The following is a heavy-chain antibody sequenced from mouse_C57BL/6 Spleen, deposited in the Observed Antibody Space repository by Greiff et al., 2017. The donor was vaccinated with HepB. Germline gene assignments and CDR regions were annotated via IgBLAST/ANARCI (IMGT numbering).Heavy chain of an antibody. CDR2: IDPSDSYT. CDR1: GYTFTSYW. V-gene: IGHV1-69*01. D-gene: IGHD1-1*02. CDR3: ARTHPGRGGYYFDY. J-gene: IGHJ2*01. Sequence: QVQLQQSGAELVMPGASVKLSCKASGYTFTSYWMHWVKQRPGQGLEWIGEIDPSDSYTNYNQKFKGKSTLTVDKSSSTAYMQLSSLTSEDSAVYYCARTHPGRGGYYFDYWGQGTTLTVSS.